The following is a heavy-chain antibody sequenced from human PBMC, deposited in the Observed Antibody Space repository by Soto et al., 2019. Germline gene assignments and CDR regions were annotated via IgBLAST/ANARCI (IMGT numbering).Heavy chain of an antibody. V-gene: IGHV1-69*01. CDR2: IIPNSGTT. CDR3: ARDLGGEATIRF. D-gene: IGHD3-16*01. Sequence: QVQLVQSGAEVKKPGSSVKVSCKASGGSFRNFVISWVRQAPGQGLEWMGGIIPNSGTTNYAQTFQGKVTITADESTSTAYMELSGLTSEDTSLYYCARDLGGEATIRFWGQGTLVTVSS. CDR1: GGSFRNFV. J-gene: IGHJ4*02.